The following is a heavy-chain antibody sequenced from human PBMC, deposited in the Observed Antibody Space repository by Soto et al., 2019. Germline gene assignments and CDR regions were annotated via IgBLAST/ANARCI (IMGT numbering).Heavy chain of an antibody. D-gene: IGHD3-16*01. Sequence: SVKVACKASGGTFSSYAISWVRQAPGQGLEWMGGIIPIFGTANYAQKFQGRVTITADKSTSTAYMELSSLRSEDTAVYYCAREGTRGAFDYWGQGSLVTVSS. CDR3: AREGTRGAFDY. CDR1: GGTFSSYA. V-gene: IGHV1-69*06. CDR2: IIPIFGTA. J-gene: IGHJ4*02.